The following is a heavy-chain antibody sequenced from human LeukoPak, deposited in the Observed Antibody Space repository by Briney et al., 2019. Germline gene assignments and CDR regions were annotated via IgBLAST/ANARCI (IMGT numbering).Heavy chain of an antibody. CDR1: GFTFSSYE. J-gene: IGHJ4*02. Sequence: SGGSLRLSCAASGFTFSSYEMNWVRQAPGKGLEWVSYISSSGSTIYYADSVKGRFTTSRDNAKNSLYLQMNSLRAEDTAVYYCARVPGRSSTSCPSCSYWGQGTLVTVSS. CDR2: ISSSGSTI. D-gene: IGHD2-2*01. V-gene: IGHV3-48*03. CDR3: ARVPGRSSTSCPSCSY.